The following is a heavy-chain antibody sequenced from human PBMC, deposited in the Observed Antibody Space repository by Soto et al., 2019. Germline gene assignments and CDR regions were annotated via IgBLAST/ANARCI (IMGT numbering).Heavy chain of an antibody. V-gene: IGHV4-39*01. CDR3: ASSSTWHIIDY. D-gene: IGHD6-13*01. Sequence: QLQLQESGPGLVKPSETLSLTCTVSGGSISSISYYWGWIRQPPGKGLEWIASIYSGGGTYHHPSLKSRSTISVDTSKNPFSLKLSSVTAADTAVYYCASSSTWHIIDYWGQGTLVTVS. J-gene: IGHJ4*02. CDR2: IYSGGGT. CDR1: GGSISSISYY.